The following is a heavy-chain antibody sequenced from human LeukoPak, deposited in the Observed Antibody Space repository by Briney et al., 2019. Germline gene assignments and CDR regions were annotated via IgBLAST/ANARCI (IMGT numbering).Heavy chain of an antibody. CDR1: GGSFSGYY. D-gene: IGHD3-3*01. CDR3: ARHSANDFWSGYFGPDAFDI. Sequence: SETLSLTCAVYGGSFSGYYWSWIRQPPGKGLEWIGEINHSGSTNYNPSLKSRVTISVDTSKNQFSLKLSSVTAADTAVYYCARHSANDFWSGYFGPDAFDIWGQGTMVTVSS. V-gene: IGHV4-34*01. J-gene: IGHJ3*02. CDR2: INHSGST.